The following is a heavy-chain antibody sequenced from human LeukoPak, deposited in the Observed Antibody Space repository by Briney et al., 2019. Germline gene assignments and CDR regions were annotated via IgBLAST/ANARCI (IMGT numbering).Heavy chain of an antibody. CDR3: ARGGGYSGYCFDY. J-gene: IGHJ4*02. CDR1: GFTFSSYS. Sequence: GGSLRLSCAAAGFTFSSYSMNWVRQAPGKGLEWVSYISSSSSTIYYADSGKGRFTISRDNAKNSLYLQMNSLRAEDTAVYYCARGGGYSGYCFDYWGQGTLVTVSS. V-gene: IGHV3-48*01. CDR2: ISSSSSTI. D-gene: IGHD5-12*01.